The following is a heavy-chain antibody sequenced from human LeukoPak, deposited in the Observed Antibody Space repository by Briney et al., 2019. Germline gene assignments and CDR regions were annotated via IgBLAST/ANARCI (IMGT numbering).Heavy chain of an antibody. D-gene: IGHD1-26*01. J-gene: IGHJ5*02. Sequence: SETLSLTCTVSGGSISSSSYYWGWIRQPPGKGLEWIGSIYYSGSTYYNPSLKSRVTISVDTSKNQFSLKLSSVTAADTAVYYCARVGAIPYNWFDPWGQGTLVTVSS. CDR3: ARVGAIPYNWFDP. V-gene: IGHV4-39*07. CDR1: GGSISSSSYY. CDR2: IYYSGST.